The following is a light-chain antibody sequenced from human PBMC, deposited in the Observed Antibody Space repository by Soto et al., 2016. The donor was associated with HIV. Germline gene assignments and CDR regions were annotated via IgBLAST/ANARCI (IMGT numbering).Light chain of an antibody. V-gene: IGLV3-21*03. CDR3: QVWGSTSDPWV. J-gene: IGLJ3*02. CDR2: DDS. CDR1: NLGSKS. Sequence: SSVLTQPPSVSVAPGKTARITCGGDNLGSKSVHWYQQKPGQAPVLVVYDDSDRPSGIPERFSGSNSGNTATLTISRAEAGDEADYYCQVWGSTSDPWVFGGGTKLTVL.